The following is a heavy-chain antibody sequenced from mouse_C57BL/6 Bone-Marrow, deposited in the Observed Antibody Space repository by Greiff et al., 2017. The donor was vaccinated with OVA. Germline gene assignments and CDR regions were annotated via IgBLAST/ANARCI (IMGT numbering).Heavy chain of an antibody. CDR3: ARRYYGSSYWYFDV. V-gene: IGHV1-55*01. D-gene: IGHD1-1*01. CDR2: IYPGSGST. Sequence: QVQLQQPGAELVKPGASVKMSCKASGYNFTSYWITWVKQRPGQGLEWIGDIYPGSGSTNYNEKFKSKATLTVDTSSSTAYMQLSSLTSEDSAVYYCARRYYGSSYWYFDVWGTGTTVTVSS. CDR1: GYNFTSYW. J-gene: IGHJ1*03.